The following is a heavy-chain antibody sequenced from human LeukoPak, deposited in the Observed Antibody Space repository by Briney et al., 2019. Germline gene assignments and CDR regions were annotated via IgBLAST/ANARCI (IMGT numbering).Heavy chain of an antibody. D-gene: IGHD3-10*01. CDR2: SYYSGST. Sequence: PSETLSLTCTVSGGSISSGSYYWSWIRQHPGKGLEWIGYSYYSGSTNYNPSLKSRVTISLDTSKNQFSLKLTSVTAADTAVYYCAGLYYGASGSNDCWGQGTLVTVCS. J-gene: IGHJ4*02. V-gene: IGHV4-31*03. CDR1: GGSISSGSYY. CDR3: AGLYYGASGSNDC.